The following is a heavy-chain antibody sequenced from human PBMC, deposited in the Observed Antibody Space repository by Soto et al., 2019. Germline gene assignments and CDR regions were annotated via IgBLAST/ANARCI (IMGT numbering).Heavy chain of an antibody. J-gene: IGHJ5*02. CDR1: GGSFSGYH. CDR3: ARDTTLFGVALQTGFDP. CDR2: VNQSGAT. D-gene: IGHD3-3*01. Sequence: SETLSLTCAVYGGSFSGYHWSWIRQSPGKGLEWIGEVNQSGATNYSPSLKSRVTLSVDTSKNQFSLKVTSVTAADTAVYYCARDTTLFGVALQTGFDPWGPGTLVTVSS. V-gene: IGHV4-34*01.